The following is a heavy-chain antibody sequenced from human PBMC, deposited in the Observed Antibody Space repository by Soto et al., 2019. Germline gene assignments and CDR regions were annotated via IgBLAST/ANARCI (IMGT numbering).Heavy chain of an antibody. J-gene: IGHJ4*02. CDR1: GFTFDDYA. D-gene: IGHD2-2*01. CDR3: AKGGQLLSEGGGY. V-gene: IGHV3-9*01. CDR2: ISWNSGSI. Sequence: EVQLVESGGGLVQPGRSLRLSCAASGFTFDDYAMHWVRQAPGKGLEWVSWISWNSGSIGYADSVKGRFTISRDNAKNSLYLQMNSLRAEDTALYYCAKGGQLLSEGGGYWGQGTLVTVSS.